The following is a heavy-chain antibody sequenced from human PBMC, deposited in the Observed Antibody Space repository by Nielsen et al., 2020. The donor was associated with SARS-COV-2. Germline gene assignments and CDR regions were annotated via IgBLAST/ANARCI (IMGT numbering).Heavy chain of an antibody. Sequence: SETLSLTCAVSGGSISSSNWWSWVRQPPGKGLEWIGEIYHSGSTNYNPSLKSRVTISVDKSKNQFSLKLSSVTAADTAVYYCARKEYDFWSGYYSYYYYYGMDVWGQGTTVTVSS. V-gene: IGHV4-4*02. J-gene: IGHJ6*02. CDR1: GGSISSSNW. CDR2: IYHSGST. CDR3: ARKEYDFWSGYYSYYYYYGMDV. D-gene: IGHD3-3*01.